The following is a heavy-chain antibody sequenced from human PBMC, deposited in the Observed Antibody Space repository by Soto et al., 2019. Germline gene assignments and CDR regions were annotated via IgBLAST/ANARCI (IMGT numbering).Heavy chain of an antibody. CDR1: GYNFELYY. D-gene: IGHD1-26*01. J-gene: IGHJ5*02. CDR2: VLPLYNKA. CDR3: ARDQCGSLLSTWFDI. V-gene: IGHV1-69*14. Sequence: VQLTQSEAQLKQPGSSMKVSCQTSGYNFELYYLNWVRQVPGLRPEWLGGVLPLYNKAIYPPQFQGRVTINADSSTKTVSLKMTSLRSDDSAIYCCARDQCGSLLSTWFDIWGQGTPVTVS.